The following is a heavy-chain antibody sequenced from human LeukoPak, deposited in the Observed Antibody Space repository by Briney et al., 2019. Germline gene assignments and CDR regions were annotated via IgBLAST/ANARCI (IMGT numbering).Heavy chain of an antibody. J-gene: IGHJ4*02. CDR3: ARGSYYDSSGYREYFDY. Sequence: GASVKVSCKASGYTFTSYAMHWVRQAPGQRLEWMGWINAGNGNTKYSQKFQGRVTITRDTSASTAYMELSSLRSEDTAVYYCARGSYYDSSGYREYFDYWGQGTLVTVSS. CDR2: INAGNGNT. V-gene: IGHV1-3*01. D-gene: IGHD3-22*01. CDR1: GYTFTSYA.